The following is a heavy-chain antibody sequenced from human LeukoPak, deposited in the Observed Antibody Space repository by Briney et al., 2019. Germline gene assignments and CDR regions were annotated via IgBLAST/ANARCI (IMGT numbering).Heavy chain of an antibody. Sequence: SETLSLTCAVYGGSFSGYYWSWNRQPPGKGLEWIGEINHSGSTNYNPSLKSRVTISVDTSKNQFSLKLSSVTAADTAVYYCARSHRGHYYYYYGMDVWGQGTTVTVSS. CDR2: INHSGST. CDR1: GGSFSGYY. CDR3: ARSHRGHYYYYYGMDV. D-gene: IGHD3-10*01. V-gene: IGHV4-34*01. J-gene: IGHJ6*02.